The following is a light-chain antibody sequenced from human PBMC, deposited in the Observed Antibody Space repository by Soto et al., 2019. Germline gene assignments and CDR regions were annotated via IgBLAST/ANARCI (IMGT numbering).Light chain of an antibody. CDR1: SSDVGGYNY. CDR3: CSYAGSYTVV. Sequence: QSALTHPRSVSGSPGQSVTISCTGTSSDVGGYNYVYWYQQHPGKAPKLMIYDVSKRPSGVPDRFSGSKSGNTASLTISGLQAEDEADYYCCSYAGSYTVVFGGGTKLTVL. J-gene: IGLJ2*01. CDR2: DVS. V-gene: IGLV2-11*01.